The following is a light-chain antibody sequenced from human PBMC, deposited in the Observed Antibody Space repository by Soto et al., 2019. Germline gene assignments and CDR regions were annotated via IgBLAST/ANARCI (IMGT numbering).Light chain of an antibody. J-gene: IGKJ5*01. Sequence: EIVLTQSPGTLSLSPGESATLSCRASQSVYSKYLAWYQQKPGQAPRLLIYGASSRASGIPDRFSGSASGPDFTLTINRLEPEDFAVYYCQLYGISPQFGQGTRLEIK. V-gene: IGKV3-20*01. CDR1: QSVYSKY. CDR2: GAS. CDR3: QLYGISPQ.